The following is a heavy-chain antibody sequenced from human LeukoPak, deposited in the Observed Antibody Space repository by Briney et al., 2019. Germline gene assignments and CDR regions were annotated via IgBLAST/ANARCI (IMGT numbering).Heavy chain of an antibody. CDR1: GFTFSSYW. D-gene: IGHD3-9*01. V-gene: IGHV3-74*01. CDR2: INSDGRST. J-gene: IGHJ4*02. Sequence: SGGSLRLSCAASGFTFSSYWMTWVRQAPGKGLVWVSRINSDGRSTNYADSVKGRFTISRDNAKNTLYLQMNSLRAEDTAVYYCARGADSGYSSDNWGQGTLVSVSS. CDR3: ARGADSGYSSDN.